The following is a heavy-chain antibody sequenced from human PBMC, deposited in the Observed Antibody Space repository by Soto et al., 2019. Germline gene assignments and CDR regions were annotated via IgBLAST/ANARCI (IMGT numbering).Heavy chain of an antibody. J-gene: IGHJ4*02. CDR3: AKDPSTGSADY. CDR2: LSKDGANE. V-gene: IGHV3-23*01. D-gene: IGHD3-9*01. CDR1: GFILSNYA. Sequence: PGGSLRLSCTASGFILSNYAMNWVRQAPGKGLEWVSTLSKDGANEHYADSVKGRFTISRDGSKNTLYLQMNSLRAEDTAMYYCAKDPSTGSADYWGQGTKVTVYS.